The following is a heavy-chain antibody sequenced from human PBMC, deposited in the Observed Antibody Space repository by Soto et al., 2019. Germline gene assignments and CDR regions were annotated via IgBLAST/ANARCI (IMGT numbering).Heavy chain of an antibody. CDR2: ISAYNGNT. V-gene: IGHV1-18*04. D-gene: IGHD6-13*01. J-gene: IGHJ6*02. Sequence: ASVKVSCKASGYTFTSYGISWVRQAPGQGLEWMGWISAYNGNTNYAQKLQGRVTMTTDTSTSTAYMELRSLRSDDTAVYYCARDEGIEAAGLYYYYGMDVWGQGTTVTVSS. CDR1: GYTFTSYG. CDR3: ARDEGIEAAGLYYYYGMDV.